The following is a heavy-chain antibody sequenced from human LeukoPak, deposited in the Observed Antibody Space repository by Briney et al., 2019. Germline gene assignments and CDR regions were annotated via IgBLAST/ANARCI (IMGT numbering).Heavy chain of an antibody. V-gene: IGHV3-21*01. CDR2: ISSRSTYI. Sequence: GGSLRLSCAASGFTFSSYSMNWVRQAPGKGLEWVSSISSRSTYIYYADSVKGRFTISRDNAKNSLYLQMNSLRAEDTAVYYCARGISGYDSAYYYYYMDVWGKGTTVTISS. D-gene: IGHD5-12*01. J-gene: IGHJ6*03. CDR3: ARGISGYDSAYYYYYMDV. CDR1: GFTFSSYS.